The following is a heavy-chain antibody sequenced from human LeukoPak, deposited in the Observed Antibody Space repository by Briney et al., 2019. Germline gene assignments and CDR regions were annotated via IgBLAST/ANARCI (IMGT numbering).Heavy chain of an antibody. D-gene: IGHD3-22*01. Sequence: GSLRLPCAASGFTVSSNYMSWVRQAPGKGLEWVSVIYSGGSIYYSDSVKGRFTISRDNSKNMLYLQMSSLRPEDTAVYYCARGSAYSHWGQGTLVTVSS. V-gene: IGHV3-66*02. J-gene: IGHJ4*02. CDR1: GFTVSSNY. CDR2: IYSGGSI. CDR3: ARGSAYSH.